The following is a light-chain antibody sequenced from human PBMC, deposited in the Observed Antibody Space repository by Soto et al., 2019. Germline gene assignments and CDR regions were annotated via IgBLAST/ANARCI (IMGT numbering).Light chain of an antibody. CDR3: SSYTSSSTLSWV. J-gene: IGLJ3*02. CDR1: SSDVGGYNY. Sequence: QSVLTQPASVSGSPGQSITISCTGTSSDVGGYNYVSWYQQHPGKAPKLMIYDVSNRPSGVSNRFSGSKSGNTASLTISGLQAEDEADYYCSSYTSSSTLSWVFGGWTKRTVL. V-gene: IGLV2-14*01. CDR2: DVS.